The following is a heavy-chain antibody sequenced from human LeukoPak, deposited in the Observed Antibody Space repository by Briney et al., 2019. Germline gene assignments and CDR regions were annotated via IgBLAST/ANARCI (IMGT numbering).Heavy chain of an antibody. J-gene: IGHJ5*02. Sequence: GRSLRLSCSASGSIFSNYWMTWVPQAPGKGLEWLANIKQDGSETYYVASVKGRFTISRDHAKKSLYLQINSLRAEDTAVYFCARDMIILQSWGQGTLVTVSS. CDR2: IKQDGSET. V-gene: IGHV3-7*04. CDR3: ARDMIILQS. CDR1: GSIFSNYW. D-gene: IGHD3-16*01.